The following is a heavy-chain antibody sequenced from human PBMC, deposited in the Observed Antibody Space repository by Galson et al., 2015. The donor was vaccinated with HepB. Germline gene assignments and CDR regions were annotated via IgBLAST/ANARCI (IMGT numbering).Heavy chain of an antibody. CDR3: ARDPTLYFYDSSGPFDY. J-gene: IGHJ4*02. D-gene: IGHD3-22*01. CDR1: GYTFTSYY. CDR2: INPSGGST. V-gene: IGHV1-46*01. Sequence: SVKVSCKASGYTFTSYYMHWVRQAPGQGLEWMGIINPSGGSTSYAQKFQGRVTMTRDTSTSTVYMELSSLRSEDTAVYYCARDPTLYFYDSSGPFDYWGQGTLVTVSS.